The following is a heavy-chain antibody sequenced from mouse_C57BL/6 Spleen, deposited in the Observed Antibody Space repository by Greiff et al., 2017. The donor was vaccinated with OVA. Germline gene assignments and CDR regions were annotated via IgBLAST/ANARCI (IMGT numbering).Heavy chain of an antibody. CDR2: IDPENGDT. V-gene: IGHV14-4*01. Sequence: EVQLQQSGAELVRPGASVKLSCTASGFNIKDDYMHWVKQRPEQGLEWIGWIDPENGDTEYASKFQGKATITADTSSNTDYLQLSSLTSEDTAVYYCTTNYYGSSSYYAMDYWGQGTSVTVSS. CDR3: TTNYYGSSSYYAMDY. CDR1: GFNIKDDY. J-gene: IGHJ4*01. D-gene: IGHD1-1*01.